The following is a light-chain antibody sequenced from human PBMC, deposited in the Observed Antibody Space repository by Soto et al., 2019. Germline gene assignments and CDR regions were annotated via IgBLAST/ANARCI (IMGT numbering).Light chain of an antibody. CDR2: AAS. CDR3: QQSYSSPYT. Sequence: DIQMTQSPSSLSASVGDRVTITCRASQTISSYLNWYQQRPGKAPKLLIFAASSLQSGVASRFSGRGSGTDFTLTISSLQPEDFATYYCQQSYSSPYTFGQGTKLEIK. CDR1: QTISSY. J-gene: IGKJ2*01. V-gene: IGKV1-39*01.